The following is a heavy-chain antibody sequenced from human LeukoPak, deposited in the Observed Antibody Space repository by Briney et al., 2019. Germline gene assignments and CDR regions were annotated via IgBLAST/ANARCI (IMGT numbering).Heavy chain of an antibody. D-gene: IGHD2-2*01. Sequence: SETLSLTCAVYGGSFSGYYWSWIRQPPGKGLEWIGENNHSGSTNYNPSLKSRVTISVDTSKNQFSLKLSSVTAADTAVYYCAGGWGIYCSSTSCYFNWFDPWGQGTLVTVSS. J-gene: IGHJ5*02. CDR1: GGSFSGYY. V-gene: IGHV4-34*01. CDR2: NNHSGST. CDR3: AGGWGIYCSSTSCYFNWFDP.